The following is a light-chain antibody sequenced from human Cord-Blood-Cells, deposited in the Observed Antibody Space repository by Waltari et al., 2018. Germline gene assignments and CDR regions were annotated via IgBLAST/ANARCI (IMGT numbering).Light chain of an antibody. J-gene: IGLJ1*01. Sequence: QSALTQPASVSGSPGQSITISCTGTSSDAGGYNYASWYQQHPGKAPKLMIHDGRNRPSGVSNRFSGAKSGNTASLTISGLQAEDEADYYCSSYTSSSPYVFGTGTKFTVL. CDR2: DGR. CDR3: SSYTSSSPYV. CDR1: SSDAGGYNY. V-gene: IGLV2-14*01.